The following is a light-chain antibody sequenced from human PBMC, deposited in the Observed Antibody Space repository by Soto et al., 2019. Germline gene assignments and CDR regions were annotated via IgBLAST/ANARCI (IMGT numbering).Light chain of an antibody. CDR1: QSVASY. J-gene: IGKJ2*01. CDR3: QQRRAWPLT. CDR2: DAS. Sequence: EIVLTQSPATLSLSPGERVTLSCRASQSVASYLAWYQQKPGQAPRLLIYDASNRATGIPARFSGSGSGTDFTLTISSLDPEDFAVYYCQQRRAWPLTFGQGTKLEIK. V-gene: IGKV3-11*01.